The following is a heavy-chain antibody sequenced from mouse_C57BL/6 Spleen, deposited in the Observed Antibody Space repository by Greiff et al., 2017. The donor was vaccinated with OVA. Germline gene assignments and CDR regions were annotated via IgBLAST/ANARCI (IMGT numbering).Heavy chain of an antibody. CDR3: AREGYSIPYYAMDY. J-gene: IGHJ4*01. Sequence: QVQLKQPGAELVKPGASVKMSCKASGYTFTSYWITWVKQRPGQGLEWIGDIYPGSGSTNYNEKFKSKATLTVDTSSSTAYMQLSSLTSEDSAVYYCAREGYSIPYYAMDYWGQGTSVTVSS. CDR2: IYPGSGST. CDR1: GYTFTSYW. D-gene: IGHD2-5*01. V-gene: IGHV1-55*01.